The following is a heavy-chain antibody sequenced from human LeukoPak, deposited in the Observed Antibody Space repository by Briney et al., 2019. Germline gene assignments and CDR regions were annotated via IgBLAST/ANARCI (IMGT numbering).Heavy chain of an antibody. CDR2: INHSGST. V-gene: IGHV4-34*01. CDR3: ARPIAVASAPGRY. Sequence: PSETLSLTCAVYGGSFSGYYWSWIRQPPGKGLEWIGEINHSGSTNYNPSLKSRVTISVDTSKNQFSLKLSSVTAADTAVCYCARPIAVASAPGRYWGQGTLVTVSS. CDR1: GGSFSGYY. D-gene: IGHD6-19*01. J-gene: IGHJ4*02.